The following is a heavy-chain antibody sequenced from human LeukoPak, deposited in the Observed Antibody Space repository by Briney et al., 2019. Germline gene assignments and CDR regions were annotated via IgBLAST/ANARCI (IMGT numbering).Heavy chain of an antibody. D-gene: IGHD2-15*01. V-gene: IGHV1-8*01. Sequence: ASVKVSCKASGYTFTSYDINWVRQATGQGLEWMGWMNPNSGNTGYAQKFQSRVTMTRNTSISTAYMELSSLRSEDTAVYYCARGVDCSGGSYYLPHWGQGTLVTVSS. CDR3: ARGVDCSGGSYYLPH. J-gene: IGHJ1*01. CDR2: MNPNSGNT. CDR1: GYTFTSYD.